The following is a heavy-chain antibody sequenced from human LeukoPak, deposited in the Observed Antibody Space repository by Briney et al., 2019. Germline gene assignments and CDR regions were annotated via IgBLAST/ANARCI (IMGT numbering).Heavy chain of an antibody. CDR2: IYYSGNT. D-gene: IGHD5-24*01. Sequence: SETLSLTCSVSGGSISTYYWTWIRQPPGKGLEWIGFIYYSGNTKYNPFLESRVAISLDTSKNQFSLKLTSVTAADTAVYYCARRVATKPKYCFDSWGRGTLVTVSS. J-gene: IGHJ4*02. CDR3: ARRVATKPKYCFDS. V-gene: IGHV4-59*08. CDR1: GGSISTYY.